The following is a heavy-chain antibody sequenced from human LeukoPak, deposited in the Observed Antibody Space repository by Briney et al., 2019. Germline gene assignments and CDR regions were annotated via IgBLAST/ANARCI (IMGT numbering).Heavy chain of an antibody. J-gene: IGHJ5*02. CDR2: ISSSGSTI. Sequence: PGGSLRLSCAASGFTFSSYEMNWVRQAPGKGLEWVSYISSSGSTIYYADSVKGRFTISRDNAKNSLYLQMNSLRAEDTAVYYCARELYYYDSSGYLWGQGTLVTVSS. V-gene: IGHV3-48*03. CDR3: ARELYYYDSSGYL. D-gene: IGHD3-22*01. CDR1: GFTFSSYE.